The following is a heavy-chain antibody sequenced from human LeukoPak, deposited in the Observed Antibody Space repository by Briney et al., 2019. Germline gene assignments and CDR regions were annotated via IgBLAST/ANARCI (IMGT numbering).Heavy chain of an antibody. V-gene: IGHV3-30*04. CDR1: GFTFSSYA. CDR3: ARPGTLSRTMTSSPFDC. J-gene: IGHJ4*02. D-gene: IGHD4-17*01. Sequence: GGSLRLSCAASGFTFSSYAMHWVRQAPGKGLECVAVISYDGSNKYYADSVKGRFTISRDNSKNTLYLEMNSLRTEDTAVYYCARPGTLSRTMTSSPFDCWGQGTLVTVSS. CDR2: ISYDGSNK.